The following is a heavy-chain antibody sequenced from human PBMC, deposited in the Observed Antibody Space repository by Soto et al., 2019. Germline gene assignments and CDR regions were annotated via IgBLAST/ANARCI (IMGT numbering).Heavy chain of an antibody. Sequence: GGSLRLSCAASGFTFSSYSMNWVRQAPGKGLEWVSYISSSSSTIYYADSVKGRFTISRDNAKNSLYLQMNSLRDEDTAVYYCARDNRGYSSSSSFDYWGQGXLVTVYS. CDR2: ISSSSSTI. CDR1: GFTFSSYS. V-gene: IGHV3-48*02. D-gene: IGHD6-6*01. J-gene: IGHJ4*02. CDR3: ARDNRGYSSSSSFDY.